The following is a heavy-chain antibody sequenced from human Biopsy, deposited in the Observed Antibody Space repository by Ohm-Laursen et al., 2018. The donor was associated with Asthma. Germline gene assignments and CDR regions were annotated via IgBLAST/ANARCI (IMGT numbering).Heavy chain of an antibody. Sequence: GTLSLTCTVSGVSISSAYWSWIRQPPGKGMEWIGSMYHSGSPYYHPPLKSRATISVDTSKNQLSLKMSSVTAADTAVYFCVRHQYSSSWSTFDYWGQGALVTVSS. CDR2: MYHSGSP. J-gene: IGHJ4*02. V-gene: IGHV4-39*01. D-gene: IGHD3-22*01. CDR1: GVSISSAY. CDR3: VRHQYSSSWSTFDY.